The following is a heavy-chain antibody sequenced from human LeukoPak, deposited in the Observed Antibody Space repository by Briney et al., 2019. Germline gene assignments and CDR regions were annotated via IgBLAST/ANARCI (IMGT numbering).Heavy chain of an antibody. CDR2: ISHDGTDK. J-gene: IGHJ4*02. CDR1: GFTFSNYG. Sequence: QPGGSLRLSCAVSGFTFSNYGMHWVRQAPGKGLEWAAVISHDGTDKYYADPVKGRFTISRDNAKNTLYLQMNSLTAEDTAVYYCVRDLGGRSGHWGQGTLVTVSS. V-gene: IGHV3-30*03. CDR3: VRDLGGRSGH. D-gene: IGHD1-26*01.